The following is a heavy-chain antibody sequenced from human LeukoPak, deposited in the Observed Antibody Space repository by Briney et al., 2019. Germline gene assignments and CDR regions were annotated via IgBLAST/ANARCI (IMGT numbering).Heavy chain of an antibody. CDR2: IKQDGSEK. Sequence: GGSLRLSCAASGFTFSSYWMSWVRQAPGRGLEWVANIKQDGSEKYYVDSVKGRFTISRDNAKNSLYLQMNSLRAEDTAVYYCASLPLYYYGSGSYSRYWGQGTLVTVSS. D-gene: IGHD3-10*01. J-gene: IGHJ4*02. CDR1: GFTFSSYW. V-gene: IGHV3-7*01. CDR3: ASLPLYYYGSGSYSRY.